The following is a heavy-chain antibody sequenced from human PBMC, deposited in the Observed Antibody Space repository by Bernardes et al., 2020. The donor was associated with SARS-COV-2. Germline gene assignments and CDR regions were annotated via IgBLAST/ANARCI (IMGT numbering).Heavy chain of an antibody. CDR3: ARDLTIMGMDI. CDR1: GFTVSNDF. CDR2: IYSGTDI. J-gene: IGHJ6*02. Sequence: GESLRLSCAASGFTVSNDFINWVRQAPGKGLEWVSGIYSGTDIKYADSVKGRFTISRDNSKNTVYLQMNSLRPEDTAVYYCARDLTIMGMDIWGHGTTGKVSS. D-gene: IGHD5-12*01. V-gene: IGHV3-66*02.